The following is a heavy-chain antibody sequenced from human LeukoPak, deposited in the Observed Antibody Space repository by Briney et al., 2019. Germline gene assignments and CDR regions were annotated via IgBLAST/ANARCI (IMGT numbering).Heavy chain of an antibody. J-gene: IGHJ4*02. CDR1: GFTFGDYA. CDR3: TRMTGYPHTFDY. CDR2: IRSKAYGGTT. V-gene: IGHV3-49*03. D-gene: IGHD3-9*01. Sequence: GESLRLSCTASGFTFGDYAMSWFSQAPGKGLEWVGFIRSKAYGGTTEYAASVKGRFTISRDDSKSIAYLQMNSLKTEDTAVYYCTRMTGYPHTFDYWGQGTLVTVSS.